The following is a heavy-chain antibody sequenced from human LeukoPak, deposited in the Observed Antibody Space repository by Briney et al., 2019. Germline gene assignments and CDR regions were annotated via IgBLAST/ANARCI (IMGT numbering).Heavy chain of an antibody. CDR3: ASGRLSGKGFDY. Sequence: GGSLRLSCAASGLTVSSNYISWVRQAPGKGLEWVSVIYSGGDTDYADSVKGRFIISRDNSKNTLYLQMNSLRAQDTAVYSCASGRLSGKGFDYWGQGTLVTVSS. V-gene: IGHV3-66*01. CDR1: GLTVSSNY. J-gene: IGHJ4*02. D-gene: IGHD1-26*01. CDR2: IYSGGDT.